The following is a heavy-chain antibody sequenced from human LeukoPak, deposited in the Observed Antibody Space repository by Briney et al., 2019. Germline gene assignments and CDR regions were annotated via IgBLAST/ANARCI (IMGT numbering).Heavy chain of an antibody. CDR2: IYYSGST. CDR1: GGSFSGYY. CDR3: ARADPLGIDY. Sequence: PSETLSLTCAVYGGSFSGYYWSWIRQPPGKGLEWIGYIYYSGSTNYNPSLKSRVTISVDTSKNQFSLKLSSVTAADTAVYYCARADPLGIDYWGQGTLVTVSS. V-gene: IGHV4-59*01. D-gene: IGHD3-10*01. J-gene: IGHJ4*02.